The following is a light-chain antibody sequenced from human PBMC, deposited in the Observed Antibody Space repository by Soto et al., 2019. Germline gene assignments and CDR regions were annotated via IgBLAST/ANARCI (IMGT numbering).Light chain of an antibody. Sequence: DIQMTQSPSTLSASVGDRVTITCRASQSFSSWLAWYQQKPGKAPKLLIYKASSLESGVPSRFSGSGSGTDFTLTISSLQPDDFATYYCQQYNSYPWTFGQGTKVDIK. CDR2: KAS. V-gene: IGKV1-5*03. CDR1: QSFSSW. CDR3: QQYNSYPWT. J-gene: IGKJ1*01.